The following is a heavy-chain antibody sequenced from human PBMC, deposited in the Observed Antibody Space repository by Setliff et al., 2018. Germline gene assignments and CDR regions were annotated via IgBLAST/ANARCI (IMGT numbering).Heavy chain of an antibody. CDR2: TYASGAA. J-gene: IGHJ4*02. Sequence: GGSLRLSCTASGFTFRSYHMSWVRQAPGKGLEWVSVTYASGAANYADSVKGRFTISRDNSKNTLYLQMNSLRAEDTAVYYCRLWLHETMRDYWGQGTLVTVSS. D-gene: IGHD3-10*01. CDR1: GFTFRSYH. V-gene: IGHV3-53*01. CDR3: RLWLHETMRDY.